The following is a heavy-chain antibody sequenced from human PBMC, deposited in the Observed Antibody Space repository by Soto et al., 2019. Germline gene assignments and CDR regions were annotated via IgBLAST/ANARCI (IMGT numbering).Heavy chain of an antibody. CDR2: INPSGGST. V-gene: IGHV1-46*01. CDR1: GYTFTSYY. CDR3: ARDRIPYYYDSSGYAGHDAFDI. Sequence: ASVKVSCKASGYTFTSYYMHWVRQAPGQGLEWMGIINPSGGSTSYAQKFQGRVTMTRDTSTGTVYMELSSLRSEDTAVCYCARDRIPYYYDSSGYAGHDAFDIWGQGTMVTVSS. J-gene: IGHJ3*02. D-gene: IGHD3-22*01.